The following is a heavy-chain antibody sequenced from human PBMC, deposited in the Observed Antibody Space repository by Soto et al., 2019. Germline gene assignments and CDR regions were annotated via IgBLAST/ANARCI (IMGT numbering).Heavy chain of an antibody. CDR3: ARGRYGDY. D-gene: IGHD1-1*01. Sequence: QVHLVQSGAGVKKPGTSVKVSCKGSGYGFTTYGITWVRQAPGQGLEWMAWISAHNGNTNYAQKLQGRVTVTRDTSTSTVYMELRSLRSDDTAVYYCARGRYGDYWGQGALVTVSS. V-gene: IGHV1-18*01. CDR2: ISAHNGNT. CDR1: GYGFTTYG. J-gene: IGHJ4*02.